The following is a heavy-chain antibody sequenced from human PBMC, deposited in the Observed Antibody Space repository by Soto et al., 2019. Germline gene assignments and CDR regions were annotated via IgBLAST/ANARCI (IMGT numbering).Heavy chain of an antibody. Sequence: ASVKVSCKVSGYTLTELSMHWVRQAPGKGLEWMGGFDPEDGETIYAQKFQGRVTMTEDTSTDTAYMELSSLRSEDTAVYYRATLQGITGTSGDYWGQGTVVTVSS. CDR3: ATLQGITGTSGDY. CDR2: FDPEDGET. CDR1: GYTLTELS. D-gene: IGHD1-7*01. V-gene: IGHV1-24*01. J-gene: IGHJ4*02.